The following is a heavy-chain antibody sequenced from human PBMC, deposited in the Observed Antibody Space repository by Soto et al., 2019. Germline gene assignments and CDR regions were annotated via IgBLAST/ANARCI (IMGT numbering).Heavy chain of an antibody. J-gene: IGHJ6*02. CDR1: GYTFTSYA. CDR3: ARTDIVATAYYYYGMDV. V-gene: IGHV1-69*13. CDR2: IIPIFGTA. Sequence: SVKVSCKASGYTFTSYAISWVRQAPGQGLEWMGGIIPIFGTANYAQKFQGRVTITADESTSTAYMELSSLRSEDTAVYYCARTDIVATAYYYYGMDVWGQGTTVTVSS. D-gene: IGHD5-12*01.